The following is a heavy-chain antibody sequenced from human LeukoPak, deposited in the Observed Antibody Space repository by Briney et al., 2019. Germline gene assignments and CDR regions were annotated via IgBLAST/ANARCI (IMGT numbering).Heavy chain of an antibody. Sequence: SETLSLTCTVSGGSISSYYWSWIRQPPGKGLEWIGYIYYSGSTNYNPSLKSRVTISVDTSKNQFSLKLSSVTAADTAVYYCARDTGLSWFDPWGQGTLVTVSS. D-gene: IGHD4-17*01. CDR2: IYYSGST. CDR3: ARDTGLSWFDP. V-gene: IGHV4-59*01. CDR1: GGSISSYY. J-gene: IGHJ5*02.